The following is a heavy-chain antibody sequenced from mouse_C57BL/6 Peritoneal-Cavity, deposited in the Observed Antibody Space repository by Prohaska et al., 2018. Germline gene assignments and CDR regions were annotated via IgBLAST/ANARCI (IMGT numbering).Heavy chain of an antibody. V-gene: IGHV11-2*01. J-gene: IGHJ1*03. CDR3: MRYGNYWYFDV. Sequence: EVQLLETGGGLVQPGGSRGLSCEGSGFTFSGFWMSWVRQTPGKTLEWIGDINSDGSAINYAPYIKDRFTIFRDNDKSTLDLQMSNVRSEDTATYYCMRYGNYWYFDVWGTGTTVTVSS. CDR2: INSDGSAI. CDR1: GFTFSGFW. D-gene: IGHD2-1*01.